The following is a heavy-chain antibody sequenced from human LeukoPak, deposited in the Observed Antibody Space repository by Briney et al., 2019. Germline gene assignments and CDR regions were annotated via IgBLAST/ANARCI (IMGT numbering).Heavy chain of an antibody. CDR2: ISSRGSDT. CDR1: GFTFSNYY. V-gene: IGHV3-11*06. CDR3: ARAPDYGDYDYFDY. J-gene: IGHJ4*02. Sequence: GGSLRLSCAASGFTFSNYYMSWIRQAPGKGLEWVSYISSRGSDTDYADSVKGRFTISRDNARNSLFLQMNSLRAEDTAVYYCARAPDYGDYDYFDYWGQGTLVTVSS. D-gene: IGHD4-17*01.